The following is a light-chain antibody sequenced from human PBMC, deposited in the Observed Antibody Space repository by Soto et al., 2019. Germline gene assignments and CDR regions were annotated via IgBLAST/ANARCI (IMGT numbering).Light chain of an antibody. Sequence: QSALTQPPSASGSPGQSVTISCTGTSSDVGGYNFVSWYQQHPSKAPKLMIYEVSERPSGVPDRFSGSKSGTTASLTVSGLQAEDEADYYCSSYAGSNIVVFGGGTKLTVL. V-gene: IGLV2-8*01. CDR3: SSYAGSNIVV. J-gene: IGLJ2*01. CDR1: SSDVGGYNF. CDR2: EVS.